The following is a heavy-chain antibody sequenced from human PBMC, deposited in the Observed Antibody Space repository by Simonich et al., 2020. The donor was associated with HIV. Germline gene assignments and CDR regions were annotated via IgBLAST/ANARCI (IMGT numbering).Heavy chain of an antibody. J-gene: IGHJ2*01. Sequence: QVQLVQSGAEVKKPGASVKVSCKVYGHTLTELSMHWVRLAPGKGLEWMGGFEPEDGHTIYAQKFQGRVSMTEDTSTESAYMELSSLRSDDTAVYYCATWEVKDYVLTGYTYWYFDLWGRGTLVTVSS. CDR1: GHTLTELS. D-gene: IGHD3-9*01. CDR2: FEPEDGHT. CDR3: ATWEVKDYVLTGYTYWYFDL. V-gene: IGHV1-24*01.